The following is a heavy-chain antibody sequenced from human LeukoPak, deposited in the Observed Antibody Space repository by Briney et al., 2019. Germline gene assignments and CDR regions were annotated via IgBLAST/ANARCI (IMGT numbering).Heavy chain of an antibody. J-gene: IGHJ4*02. CDR2: MNPNSGIT. V-gene: IGHV1-8*03. Sequence: GASVKVSCKASGYTFTSYDINWVRQATGQGPEWMGWMNPNSGITGYAQKFRGRVSITRNTSISTAYMELSSLVSEDTAVYYCARLGELSSDDYWGQGTLVTVSS. CDR1: GYTFTSYD. D-gene: IGHD3-16*02. CDR3: ARLGELSSDDY.